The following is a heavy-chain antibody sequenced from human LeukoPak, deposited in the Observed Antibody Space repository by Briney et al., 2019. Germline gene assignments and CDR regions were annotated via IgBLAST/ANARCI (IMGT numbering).Heavy chain of an antibody. Sequence: SETLSLTCTVSGGSISSGSYYWSWIRQPAGKGLEWIGRIYTSGSTNYNPSLKSRVTISVDTSKNQFSLKLSSVTAADTAVCYCANSGGVECSSGTCYTTWYFDLWGRGTLVNISS. CDR1: GGSISSGSYY. D-gene: IGHD2-2*02. CDR3: ANSGGVECSSGTCYTTWYFDL. V-gene: IGHV4-61*02. J-gene: IGHJ2*01. CDR2: IYTSGST.